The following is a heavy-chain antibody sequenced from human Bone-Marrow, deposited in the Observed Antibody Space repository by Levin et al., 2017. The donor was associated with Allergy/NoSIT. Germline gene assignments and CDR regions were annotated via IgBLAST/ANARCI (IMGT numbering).Heavy chain of an antibody. CDR3: ASQGITGTTDAFDI. D-gene: IGHD1-7*01. Sequence: SETLSLTCTVSGGSISSSSYYWGWIRQPPGKGLEWIGSIYYSGSTYYNPSLKSRVTISVDTSKNQFSLKLSSVTAADTAVYYCASQGITGTTDAFDIWGQGTMVTVSS. CDR2: IYYSGST. CDR1: GGSISSSSYY. V-gene: IGHV4-39*01. J-gene: IGHJ3*02.